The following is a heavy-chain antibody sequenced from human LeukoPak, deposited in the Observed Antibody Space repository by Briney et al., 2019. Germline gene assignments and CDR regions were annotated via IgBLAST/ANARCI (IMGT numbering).Heavy chain of an antibody. Sequence: GGPLSLSCAVSGFPFSDFAMSWVRQAPGKGQEWVSTISGGGDNTYFADSVKGRFTISRDNSKNTLFLQMVSLRAEDTAVYYCAKFEGALLGNYYMDVWGKGTTVTVSS. CDR2: ISGGGDNT. CDR3: AKFEGALLGNYYMDV. J-gene: IGHJ6*03. V-gene: IGHV3-23*01. CDR1: GFPFSDFA.